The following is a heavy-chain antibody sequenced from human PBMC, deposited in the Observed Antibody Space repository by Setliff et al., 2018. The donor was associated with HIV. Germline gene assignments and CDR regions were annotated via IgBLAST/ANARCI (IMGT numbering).Heavy chain of an antibody. J-gene: IGHJ4*02. Sequence: PGESLKISCKASGYSFTNYWIGWVRQMPGKGLEWMGIIYPGDSDPRYSPSFQGQVTISADKSISTAYLQWSSLKASDTAMYYCARRMRYYDSSGYYGHYFDSWGQGTLVTVS. CDR2: IYPGDSDP. D-gene: IGHD3-22*01. CDR3: ARRMRYYDSSGYYGHYFDS. CDR1: GYSFTNYW. V-gene: IGHV5-51*01.